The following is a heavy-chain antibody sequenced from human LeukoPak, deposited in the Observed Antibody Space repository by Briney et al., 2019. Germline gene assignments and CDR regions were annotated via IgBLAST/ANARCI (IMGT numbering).Heavy chain of an antibody. V-gene: IGHV4-59*01. CDR3: ARPYGRNDAFDI. D-gene: IGHD4-23*01. CDR1: GGSISSYY. CDR2: IHYSGST. J-gene: IGHJ3*02. Sequence: SETLSLTCTVSGGSISSYYWSWIRQPPGKGLEWIGYIHYSGSTNYNPSLKSRVTISVDTSKNQFSLKLSSVTAADTAVYYCARPYGRNDAFDIWGQGTMVTVSS.